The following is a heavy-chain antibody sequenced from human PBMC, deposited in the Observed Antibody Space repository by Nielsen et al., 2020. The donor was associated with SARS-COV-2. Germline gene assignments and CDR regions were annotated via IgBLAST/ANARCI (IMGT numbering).Heavy chain of an antibody. CDR1: GGTFSSYA. V-gene: IGHV1-69*06. J-gene: IGHJ6*02. CDR3: AKWVQLDLGYYYHGMDV. Sequence: SVKVSCKASGGTFSSYAISWVRQAPGQGLEWMGGIIPIFGTANYAQKFQGRVTITADKSTSTAYMELSSLRSEDTAVYYCAKWVQLDLGYYYHGMDVWGQGTTVTVSS. CDR2: IIPIFGTA. D-gene: IGHD6-6*01.